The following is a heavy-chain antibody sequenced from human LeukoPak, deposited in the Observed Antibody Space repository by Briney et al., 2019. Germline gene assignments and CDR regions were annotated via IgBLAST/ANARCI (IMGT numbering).Heavy chain of an antibody. CDR3: AITRTPYSSSWIDY. CDR2: ISGSGGST. CDR1: GFTFSSYA. J-gene: IGHJ4*02. V-gene: IGHV3-23*01. Sequence: GGSLRLSCAASGFTFSSYAMSWVRQAPGKGLEWVSAISGSGGSTYYADPVKGRFTISRDNSKNTLYLQMNSLRAEDTAVYYCAITRTPYSSSWIDYWGQGTLVTVSS. D-gene: IGHD6-13*01.